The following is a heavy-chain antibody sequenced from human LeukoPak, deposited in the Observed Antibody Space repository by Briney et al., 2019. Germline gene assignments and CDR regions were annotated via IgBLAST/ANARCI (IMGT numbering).Heavy chain of an antibody. J-gene: IGHJ5*02. CDR2: IHYTGST. CDR1: GGSISSYY. V-gene: IGHV4-59*01. D-gene: IGHD3-10*01. Sequence: PSETLSLTCTVSGGSISSYYWSWIRQSPGKGLECIWYIHYTGSTNYNPSLKSRFTISVETSKNQFSLKLKSVPAADTAVYYCARGGYYGSGNDFRFDPWGQGTLVTVSS. CDR3: ARGGYYGSGNDFRFDP.